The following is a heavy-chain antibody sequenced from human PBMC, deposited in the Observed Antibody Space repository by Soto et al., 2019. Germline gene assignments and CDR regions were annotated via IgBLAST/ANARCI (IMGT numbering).Heavy chain of an antibody. D-gene: IGHD5-12*01. J-gene: IGHJ4*02. Sequence: SETLSLTCTVSGGSISSYYWSWIRQPPGKGLEWIGYIYYSGSTNYNPSLKSRVTISVDASKNQFSLKLSSVTAADTAVYYCARDETSRDGYNFSYWGQGTLVTVSS. V-gene: IGHV4-59*01. CDR2: IYYSGST. CDR1: GGSISSYY. CDR3: ARDETSRDGYNFSY.